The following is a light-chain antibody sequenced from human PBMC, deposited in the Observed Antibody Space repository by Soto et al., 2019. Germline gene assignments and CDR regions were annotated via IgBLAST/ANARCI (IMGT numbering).Light chain of an antibody. CDR1: QSVSRSY. Sequence: EIVMKQSPATLSVSPGERATLSCRTSQSVSRSYLAWYQQKPGQAPRXXIYAASSRETGIPDRCSGIGSCTDFTLTISRLEPEDVAVYDCLHYGSSRLTFGGGTQVDIK. CDR2: AAS. J-gene: IGKJ4*01. V-gene: IGKV3-20*01. CDR3: LHYGSSRLT.